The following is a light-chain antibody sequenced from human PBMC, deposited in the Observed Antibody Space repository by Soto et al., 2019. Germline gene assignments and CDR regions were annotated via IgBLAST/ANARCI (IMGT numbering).Light chain of an antibody. CDR1: SSNIGAGYD. Sequence: QSVLTQPPSVSGAPRQSVTISCTGSSSNIGAGYDVHWYQQLPGTAPKLLIYGNSNRPSGVPDRFSGAKSGTSASLAITGLQAEDEADYYCQTYDSSRSGVVFGGGTKLTVL. CDR2: GNS. CDR3: QTYDSSRSGVV. J-gene: IGLJ2*01. V-gene: IGLV1-40*01.